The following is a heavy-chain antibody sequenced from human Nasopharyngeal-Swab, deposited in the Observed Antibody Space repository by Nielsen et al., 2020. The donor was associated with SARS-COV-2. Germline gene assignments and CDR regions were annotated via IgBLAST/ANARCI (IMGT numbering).Heavy chain of an antibody. D-gene: IGHD3-3*01. CDR3: ARVPVLRFLEWLLFDY. J-gene: IGHJ4*02. CDR1: GFTFSSYS. Sequence: LKISCAASGFTFSSYSMNWVRQAPGKGLEWVSSISSSSSYIYYADSVKGRFTISRDNAKNSLYLQMNSLRAEDTAVYYCARVPVLRFLEWLLFDYWGQGTLVTVSS. CDR2: ISSSSSYI. V-gene: IGHV3-21*01.